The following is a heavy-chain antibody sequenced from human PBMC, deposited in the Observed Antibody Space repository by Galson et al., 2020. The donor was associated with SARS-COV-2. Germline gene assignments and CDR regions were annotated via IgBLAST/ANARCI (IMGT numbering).Heavy chain of an antibody. Sequence: GESLKISCAASGFTFSDHAMHWVRQAPGKGLEWVDQIFFDGSEKYYGDSVRGRFNISRDSSKNTVYLQMNNLRVDDTAVYYCARDGQSSRGWAFDYWGQGTLLTVSS. J-gene: IGHJ4*02. CDR1: GFTFSDHA. CDR2: IFFDGSEK. D-gene: IGHD6-19*01. CDR3: ARDGQSSRGWAFDY. V-gene: IGHV3-33*01.